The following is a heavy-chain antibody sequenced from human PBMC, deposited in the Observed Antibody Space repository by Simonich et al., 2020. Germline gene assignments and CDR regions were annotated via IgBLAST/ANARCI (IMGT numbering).Heavy chain of an antibody. CDR2: ISSRSSYI. J-gene: IGHJ4*02. V-gene: IGHV3-21*01. Sequence: EVQLVESGGGLVKPGGSLRLSCAASGFTFSSYSMNWVRQAPGKGLGGGPSISSRSSYIYDADSVKGRFTISRDNAKNSMYLQMNSLRAEDTAVYYCARKRFLEWFFDYWGQGTLVTVSS. CDR1: GFTFSSYS. D-gene: IGHD3-3*01. CDR3: ARKRFLEWFFDY.